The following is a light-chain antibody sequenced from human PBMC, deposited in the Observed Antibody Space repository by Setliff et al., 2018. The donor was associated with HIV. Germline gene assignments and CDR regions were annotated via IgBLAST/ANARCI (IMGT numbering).Light chain of an antibody. CDR3: SSYTSTGAYV. CDR1: GRDIGGYNY. V-gene: IGLV2-14*03. CDR2: GVT. J-gene: IGLJ1*01. Sequence: QSALTQPASVSGSPGQSITISCIGTGRDIGGYNYVSWYQQHPGKAPKLIIYGVTKRSSGVSNRFSGSKAGTTASLTISGLQAEDEADYYCSSYTSTGAYVFGTGTRSPS.